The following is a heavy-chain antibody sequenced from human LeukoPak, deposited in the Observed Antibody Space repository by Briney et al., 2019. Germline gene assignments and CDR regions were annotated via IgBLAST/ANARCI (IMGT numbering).Heavy chain of an antibody. D-gene: IGHD5-12*01. V-gene: IGHV4-4*07. CDR3: ARVRIVATIFPMMYYFDY. CDR2: IYTSGST. J-gene: IGHJ4*02. Sequence: PSETLSPTCTVSGGSISSYYWSWIRQPAGKGLEWIGRIYTSGSTNYNPSLKSRVTMSVDTSKNQFSLKLSSVTAADTAVYYCARVRIVATIFPMMYYFDYWGQGTLVTVSS. CDR1: GGSISSYY.